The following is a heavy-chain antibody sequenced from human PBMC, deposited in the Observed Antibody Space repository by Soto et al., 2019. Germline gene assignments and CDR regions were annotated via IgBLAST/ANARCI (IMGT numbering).Heavy chain of an antibody. CDR1: GGSISSSNYY. CDR2: IYYSGTT. Sequence: QLQLQESGPRLVRTSETLSLTCTVSGGSISSSNYYWGWVRPPPGQGLDWIGNIYYSGTTYYNPSLKSRVTISVDTSKNQFFLKLKSVTAADTAVYYCERFVVPATRHPDFDYWGQGTLVTVSS. CDR3: ERFVVPATRHPDFDY. D-gene: IGHD2-15*01. V-gene: IGHV4-39*01. J-gene: IGHJ4*02.